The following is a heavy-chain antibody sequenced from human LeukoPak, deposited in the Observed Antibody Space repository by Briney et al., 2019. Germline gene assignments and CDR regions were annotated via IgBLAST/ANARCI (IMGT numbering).Heavy chain of an antibody. V-gene: IGHV3-30*18. D-gene: IGHD3-22*01. Sequence: GGSLRLSCAASGFTFSSYGMHWVRQAPGKGLEWVAVISHDGSNSHYADPVKGRFTISRDNSKNTLYLQMNSLRAEDTAVYYCAKTHYYDSSGVPGDYWGQGTLVTVSS. CDR2: ISHDGSNS. CDR1: GFTFSSYG. J-gene: IGHJ4*02. CDR3: AKTHYYDSSGVPGDY.